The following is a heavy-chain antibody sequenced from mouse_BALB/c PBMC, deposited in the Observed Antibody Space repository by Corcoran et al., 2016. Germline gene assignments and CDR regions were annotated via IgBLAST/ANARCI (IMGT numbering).Heavy chain of an antibody. J-gene: IGHJ4*01. V-gene: IGHV9-1*02. CDR2: INTYTGEP. CDR3: AREPYAMDY. Sequence: QIQMVQSGPELKKPGETVKISCKASGYTFTNYGMNWVKQAPGKGLKWMGWINTYTGEPTYADDFKGRFAFSLETSVNTAYLQINNLKNEDMATYFCAREPYAMDYWGQGTSVTVS. CDR1: GYTFTNYG.